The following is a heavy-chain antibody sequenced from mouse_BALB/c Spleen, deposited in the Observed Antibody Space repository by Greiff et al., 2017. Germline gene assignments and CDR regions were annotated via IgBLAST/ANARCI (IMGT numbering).Heavy chain of an antibody. CDR3: ARSLPYDYDLYAMDY. Sequence: EVQLQQTGPELVKPGASVKISCKASGYSFTDYIMLWVKQSHGKSLEWIGNINPYYGSTSYNLKFKGKATLTVDKSSSTAYMQLNSLTSEDSAVYYCARSLPYDYDLYAMDYWGQGTSVTVSS. V-gene: IGHV1-39*01. J-gene: IGHJ4*01. CDR1: GYSFTDYI. CDR2: INPYYGST. D-gene: IGHD2-4*01.